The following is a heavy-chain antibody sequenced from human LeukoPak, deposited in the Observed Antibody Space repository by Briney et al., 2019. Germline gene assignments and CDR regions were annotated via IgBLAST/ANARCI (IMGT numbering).Heavy chain of an antibody. CDR3: AREVMAKRRAFDI. V-gene: IGHV3-53*04. Sequence: GGPLRLSCAASGFTASSNYMSWVRQAPGKGLEWVSVIYSDDRTYYADSVKGRFTISRHTSKKTLYLQMNSLRAEDTAVYYCAREVMAKRRAFDIWGQGTVVTVSS. CDR1: GFTASSNY. J-gene: IGHJ3*02. CDR2: IYSDDRT. D-gene: IGHD2-8*01.